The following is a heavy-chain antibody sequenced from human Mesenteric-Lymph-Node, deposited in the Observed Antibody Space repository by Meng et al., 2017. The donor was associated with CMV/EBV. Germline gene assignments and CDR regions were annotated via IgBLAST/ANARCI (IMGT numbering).Heavy chain of an antibody. D-gene: IGHD6-13*01. CDR2: ISGYGGTT. V-gene: IGHV3-23*01. Sequence: GESLKISCAASGFTFSNFAMSWVRQAPGKGLEWVSTISGYGGTTYYADSVKGRFTISRDNSKNTLYLQVNSLRSEDTAVYYCAKGGVYSSSWGDYWGQGTLVTVSS. CDR1: GFTFSNFA. J-gene: IGHJ4*02. CDR3: AKGGVYSSSWGDY.